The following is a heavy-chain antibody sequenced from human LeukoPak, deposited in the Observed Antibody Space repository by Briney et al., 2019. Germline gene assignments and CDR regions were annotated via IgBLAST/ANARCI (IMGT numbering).Heavy chain of an antibody. CDR3: AKHIGPGLRYSSGMAV. Sequence: GGSLRLSCAASGGTFSSYARSWVRQAPGKGLEWVGGISWNSGSIDYADSVKGRFTIARENEKKSLYLQMNSLRAEDTALYHCAKHIGPGLRYSSGMAVWGQGTTVTVPS. CDR2: ISWNSGSI. J-gene: IGHJ6*02. V-gene: IGHV3-9*01. CDR1: GGTFSSYA.